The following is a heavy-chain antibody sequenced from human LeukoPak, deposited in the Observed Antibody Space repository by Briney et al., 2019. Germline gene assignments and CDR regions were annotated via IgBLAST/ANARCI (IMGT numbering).Heavy chain of an antibody. J-gene: IGHJ5*02. V-gene: IGHV4-59*12. CDR3: ARGMAAAYDYNWFDP. D-gene: IGHD5-12*01. CDR1: GGSISSYY. CDR2: IYYSGST. Sequence: SETLSLTCTVSGGSISSYYWSWIRQPPGKGLEWIGYIYYSGSTNYNPSLKSRVTISVDTSKNQFSLKLDSVTAADTAVYFCARGMAAAYDYNWFDPWGPGTLVTVSS.